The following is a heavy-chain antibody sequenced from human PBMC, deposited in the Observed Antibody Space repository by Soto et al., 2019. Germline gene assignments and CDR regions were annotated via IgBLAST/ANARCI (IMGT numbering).Heavy chain of an antibody. CDR2: ISGSTSYI. CDR1: GFSFSDYS. V-gene: IGHV3-21*01. D-gene: IGHD2-2*01. CDR3: ARNGPFCSRTGFADYSHYMNF. Sequence: EVQLVESGGGLVKPGGSLRLSCASSGFSFSDYSMNWVRQAPGKGLEWVSSISGSTSYIYYADSLKGRFTVSRDNAEKSMYLQMNSLRAEDTAVYHCARNGPFCSRTGFADYSHYMNFWGQGTTVIICS. J-gene: IGHJ6*03.